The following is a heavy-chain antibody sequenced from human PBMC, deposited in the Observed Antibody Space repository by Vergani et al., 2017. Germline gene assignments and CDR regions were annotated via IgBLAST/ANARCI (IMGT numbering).Heavy chain of an antibody. V-gene: IGHV3-66*01. CDR2: IYSGGST. CDR1: GFTVSSNY. J-gene: IGHJ3*02. D-gene: IGHD3-16*02. Sequence: EVQLVESGGGLVQPGGSLRLSCAASGFTVSSNYMSWVRQAPGKGLEWVSVIYSGGSTYYADSVKGRFTISRDNSKNTLYRQMNSRRAEDTAVYYCATPYDYVWGSYRFAFDIWGQGTMVTVSS. CDR3: ATPYDYVWGSYRFAFDI.